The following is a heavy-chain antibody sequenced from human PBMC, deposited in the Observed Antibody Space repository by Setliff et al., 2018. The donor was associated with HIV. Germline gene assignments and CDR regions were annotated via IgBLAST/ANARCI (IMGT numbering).Heavy chain of an antibody. CDR1: GGSISSYY. Sequence: LSLTCTVSGGSISSYYWSWIRQPPGKGLEWIGYIYTSGSTNYNPSLKSRVTISVDTSKNQFSLKLSSVTAADTAVYYCARHDGTYCDAPFDYLGHGTLVTVAS. CDR3: ARHDGTYCDAPFDY. V-gene: IGHV4-59*08. J-gene: IGHJ4*01. CDR2: IYTSGST. D-gene: IGHD2-21*01.